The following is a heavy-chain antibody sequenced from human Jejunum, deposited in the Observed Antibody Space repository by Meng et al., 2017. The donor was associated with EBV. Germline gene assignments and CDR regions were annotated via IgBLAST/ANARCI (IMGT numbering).Heavy chain of an antibody. V-gene: IGHV3-21*02. CDR3: VRDSSFNVH. D-gene: IGHD3-16*02. CDR1: GFTFSSYS. Sequence: EVPRVDAGGGLVKLGGSLRLSCAAYGFTFSSYSMNWVRQAPGKGLEWVSYISSGSSFIYYADSVKGRFTISRDDAKNSLSLQMNNLGADDTAVYYCVRDSSFNVHWGQGTLVTASS. CDR2: ISSGSSFI. J-gene: IGHJ4*02.